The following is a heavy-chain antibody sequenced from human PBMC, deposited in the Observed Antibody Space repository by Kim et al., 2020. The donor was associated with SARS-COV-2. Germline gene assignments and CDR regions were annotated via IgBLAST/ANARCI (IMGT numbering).Heavy chain of an antibody. D-gene: IGHD6-19*01. CDR3: ARAGYGSGWYRVLFDY. Sequence: SLKGRVNISVDTSKNQFSLKLSSVSAADTAVYYCARAGYGSGWYRVLFDYWGQGTLVTVSS. V-gene: IGHV4-34*13. J-gene: IGHJ4*02.